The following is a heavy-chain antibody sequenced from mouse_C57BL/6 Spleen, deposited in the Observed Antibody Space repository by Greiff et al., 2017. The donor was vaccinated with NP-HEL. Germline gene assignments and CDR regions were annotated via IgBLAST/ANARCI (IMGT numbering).Heavy chain of an antibody. CDR2: IDPSDSET. CDR1: GYTFTSYW. Sequence: QVQLQQPGAELVRPGSSVKLSCKASGYTFTSYWMHWVKQRPIQGLEWIGNIDPSDSETHYNQKFKDKATLTVDKSSSTAYMQLSSLTSEDSAVYYCASVRHYCDSSYFDYWGQGTTLTVSS. J-gene: IGHJ2*01. D-gene: IGHD1-1*01. CDR3: ASVRHYCDSSYFDY. V-gene: IGHV1-52*01.